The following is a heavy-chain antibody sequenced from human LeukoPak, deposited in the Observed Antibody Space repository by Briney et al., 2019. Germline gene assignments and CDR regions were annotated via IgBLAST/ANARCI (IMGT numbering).Heavy chain of an antibody. J-gene: IGHJ4*02. D-gene: IGHD1-26*01. CDR2: INHSGST. CDR3: ARGVNSGYFDY. CDR1: GGSFSGYY. V-gene: IGHV4-34*01. Sequence: SETLSLTCAVYGGSFSGYYWSWIRQPPGKGLEWIGEINHSGSTNYNPSLKSRVTISVDTSKNQFSLKLTSVTAADTAVYYCARGVNSGYFDYCGQGTLVTVSS.